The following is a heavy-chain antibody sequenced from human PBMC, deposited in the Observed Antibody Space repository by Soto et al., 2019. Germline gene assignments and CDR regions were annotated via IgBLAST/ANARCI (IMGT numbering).Heavy chain of an antibody. J-gene: IGHJ5*02. V-gene: IGHV4-39*01. CDR3: ASYGYYFDSSCYYSSGLFDP. Sequence: QLQLQESGPGLVKPSETLSLTCTVSGGSISSSSYYWGWIRQPPGKGLEWIGSIYYSGSTYYNPPLMIRVPIAVDTSMNQFSLRLSSVSAADMAVYDCASYGYYFDSSCYYSSGLFDPWGQGTLVTVSS. D-gene: IGHD3-22*01. CDR1: GGSISSSSYY. CDR2: IYYSGST.